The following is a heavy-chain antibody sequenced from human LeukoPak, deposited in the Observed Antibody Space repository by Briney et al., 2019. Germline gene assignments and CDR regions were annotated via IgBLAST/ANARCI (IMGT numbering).Heavy chain of an antibody. CDR3: ARVRLGALDF. V-gene: IGHV3-7*05. CDR1: GFTFTSYW. CDR2: IKQDGSEK. Sequence: GGSLRLSCEASGFTFTSYWMTWVRRAPGKGLEWVANIKQDGSEKYYVDSVKGRFTISRDNAKNSLYLQMNSPRVEDTAVYYCARVRLGALDFWGQGTLVTVSS. D-gene: IGHD6-19*01. J-gene: IGHJ4*02.